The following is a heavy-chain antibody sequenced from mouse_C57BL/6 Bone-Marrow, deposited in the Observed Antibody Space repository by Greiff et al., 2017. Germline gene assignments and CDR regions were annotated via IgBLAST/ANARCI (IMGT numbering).Heavy chain of an antibody. Sequence: QVQLQQSGAELVKPGASVKLSCKASGYTFTSYWMQWVKQRPGQGLEWIGEIDPSDSYTNYNQKFKGKATLTVDTSSSTAYMQLSSLTSEDGAFYNCARSDYGDYWGQGTTLTVSS. CDR3: ARSDYGDY. CDR1: GYTFTSYW. D-gene: IGHD1-2*01. CDR2: IDPSDSYT. V-gene: IGHV1-50*01. J-gene: IGHJ2*01.